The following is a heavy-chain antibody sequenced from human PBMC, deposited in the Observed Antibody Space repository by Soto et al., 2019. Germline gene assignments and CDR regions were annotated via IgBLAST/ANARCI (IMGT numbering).Heavy chain of an antibody. CDR1: GYTFTSYG. D-gene: IGHD6-6*01. J-gene: IGHJ6*02. CDR3: ARDRQDTARYYYFGMDV. Sequence: QVQLVQSGAEVKKPGASVKVSCKASGYTFTSYGISWVRQAPGQGLEWMGWISAYNGNTNYAQKLQGRVTMTTDTSTSTAYMELRSLGSADTAVYYCARDRQDTARYYYFGMDVWGQVTTGTVSS. V-gene: IGHV1-18*04. CDR2: ISAYNGNT.